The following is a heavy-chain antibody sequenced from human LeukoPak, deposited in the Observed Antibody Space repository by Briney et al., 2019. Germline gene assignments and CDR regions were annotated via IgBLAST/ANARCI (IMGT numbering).Heavy chain of an antibody. Sequence: SETLSLTCTVSGGSISSGSYYWSWIRQPAGKGLEWIGRIYTSGSTNYNPSLKSRVTISVDTSKNQFSLKLGSVTAADTAVYYCARLDYGGNSGRFDYWGQGTLVTVSS. J-gene: IGHJ4*02. V-gene: IGHV4-61*02. CDR1: GGSISSGSYY. CDR2: IYTSGST. CDR3: ARLDYGGNSGRFDY. D-gene: IGHD4-23*01.